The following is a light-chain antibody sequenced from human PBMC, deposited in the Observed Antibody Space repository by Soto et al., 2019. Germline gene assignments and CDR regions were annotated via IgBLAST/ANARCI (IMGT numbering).Light chain of an antibody. CDR2: DTS. Sequence: QAVVTQEPSLTVSPGGTVTLTCGSSTGAVTSNHHPYWFQQKAGQAPRTLIYDTSNKHSWTPARFSGSLLGDKAALTLSGAQPEDEAQYYCLFSYNAARVFGGGTKVTIL. CDR3: LFSYNAARV. CDR1: TGAVTSNHH. V-gene: IGLV7-46*01. J-gene: IGLJ2*01.